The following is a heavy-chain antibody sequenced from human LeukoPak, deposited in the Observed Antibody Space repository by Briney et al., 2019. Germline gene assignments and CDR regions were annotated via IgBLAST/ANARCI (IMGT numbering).Heavy chain of an antibody. D-gene: IGHD2-21*02. J-gene: IGHJ4*02. CDR2: IRSKNDGGAT. V-gene: IGHV3-15*01. CDR1: GFTFNYAW. Sequence: PGGSLRLSCAASGFTFNYAWMTWVRQAPGKGLEWVGRIRSKNDGGATEYAAPVKGRFIISRDDSENTLYLQMNSLQIEDTAAYSCTADTPTARPQIDYWGQGILVTVSS. CDR3: TADTPTARPQIDY.